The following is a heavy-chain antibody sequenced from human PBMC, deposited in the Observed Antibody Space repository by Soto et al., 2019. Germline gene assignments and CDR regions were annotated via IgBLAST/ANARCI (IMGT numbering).Heavy chain of an antibody. CDR2: ISGSGGST. D-gene: IGHD4-4*01. J-gene: IGHJ5*02. Sequence: GGSLRLSCAVSGFTFSSYAMSWVRQAPGKGLEWVSTISGSGGSTYYADSVKGRFTISRGNSKNTLYLQMNSLRAEDTAVYYCAKGARAVTTKLPIDAWGQGTRVTVAS. CDR1: GFTFSSYA. CDR3: AKGARAVTTKLPIDA. V-gene: IGHV3-23*01.